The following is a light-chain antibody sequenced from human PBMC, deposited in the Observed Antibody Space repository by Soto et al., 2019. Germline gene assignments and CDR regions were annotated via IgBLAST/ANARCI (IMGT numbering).Light chain of an antibody. J-gene: IGLJ3*02. CDR3: AAWDDSLNGWV. CDR2: SND. Sequence: QSVLTQPPSASGTPGQRVTISCSGSSSNIGSNHVNWYQQLPGTAPKHLIYSNDQRPSGVPDRFSGSKSGTSASLAISGLQSEDEADYYCAAWDDSLNGWVFGGGTKVTVL. CDR1: SSNIGSNH. V-gene: IGLV1-44*01.